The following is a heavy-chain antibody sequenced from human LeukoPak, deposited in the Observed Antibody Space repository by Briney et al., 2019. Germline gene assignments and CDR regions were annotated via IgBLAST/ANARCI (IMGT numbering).Heavy chain of an antibody. CDR2: IYYSGCT. J-gene: IGHJ5*02. V-gene: IGHV4-59*01. D-gene: IGHD2-15*01. Sequence: PSETLSLTCTVSGGSISSYYWSWIRQPPGKGLEWIGYIYYSGCTNYNPSLQSRVTVSVATSKNQFSLKLSSVTAADTAVYYCASRLYCSGGSCSYNWFDPWGQGTLVTVSS. CDR3: ASRLYCSGGSCSYNWFDP. CDR1: GGSISSYY.